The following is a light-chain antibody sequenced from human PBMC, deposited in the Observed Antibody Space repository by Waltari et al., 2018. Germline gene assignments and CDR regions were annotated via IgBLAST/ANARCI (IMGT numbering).Light chain of an antibody. CDR2: AAS. CDR3: QQRGSWPLT. Sequence: EIVLTQSPPTLSLSPGERVTLSCRASQSISDFLAWYQQRPGRSPRLLICAASTMATGIPTRFSGSGAETDFTLTISSLEPEDVAVYFCQQRGSWPLTFGGGTRVDI. V-gene: IGKV3-11*01. CDR1: QSISDF. J-gene: IGKJ4*01.